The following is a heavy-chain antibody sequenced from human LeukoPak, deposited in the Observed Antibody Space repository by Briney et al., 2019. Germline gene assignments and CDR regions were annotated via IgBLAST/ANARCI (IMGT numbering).Heavy chain of an antibody. J-gene: IGHJ4*02. CDR3: ARGPYYYDSSGYHYLDY. CDR1: GFTFSSYS. D-gene: IGHD3-22*01. V-gene: IGHV3-21*01. Sequence: GGSLRLSCAASGFTFSSYSMNWVRQAPGKGLEWVSSISSSSSYIYYADSVKGRFTISRDNAKNSLYLQMNSLRAEDTAVYYCARGPYYYDSSGYHYLDYWGQGTLVTVSS. CDR2: ISSSSSYI.